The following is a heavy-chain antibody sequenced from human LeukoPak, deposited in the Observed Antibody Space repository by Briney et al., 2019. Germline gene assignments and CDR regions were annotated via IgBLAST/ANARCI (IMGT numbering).Heavy chain of an antibody. Sequence: GRSLRLSCAASGFTFSSYAMHWVRQAPGKGLEWVAVISYDGSNKYYADSVKGRFTISRDNSKNTLYLQMNSLRAEDTAVYYCARGPWELHLFDYWGQGTLVTVSS. CDR3: ARGPWELHLFDY. J-gene: IGHJ4*02. CDR2: ISYDGSNK. D-gene: IGHD1-26*01. CDR1: GFTFSSYA. V-gene: IGHV3-30-3*01.